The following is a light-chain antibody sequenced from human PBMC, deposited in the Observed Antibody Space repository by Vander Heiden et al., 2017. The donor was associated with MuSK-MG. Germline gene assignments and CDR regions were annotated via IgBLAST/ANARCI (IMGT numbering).Light chain of an antibody. V-gene: IGLV2-14*01. CDR2: EVS. Sequence: QSALTQPASVAVSPGRPFTISCARTSSDGGGYNDVSWYQQHASEAHILMIYEVSNRPSGVSNRFSGSKSGNAASLTICRLQAEDEADYYCSSNTSSTTKVFGGGTKLTVL. CDR3: SSNTSSTTKV. J-gene: IGLJ3*02. CDR1: SSDGGGYND.